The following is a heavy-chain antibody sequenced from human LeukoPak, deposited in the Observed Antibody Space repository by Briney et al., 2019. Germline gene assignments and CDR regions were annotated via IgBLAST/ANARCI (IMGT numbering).Heavy chain of an antibody. CDR2: INHSGST. Sequence: SETLSLTCAVYGGSFSGYYWSWIRQPPGKGLEWIGEINHSGSTNYNPSLKSRVTISVDTSKNQFSLKLSSVTAADTAVHYCARVSRITIFGVVIGASYFDYWGQGTLVTVSS. V-gene: IGHV4-34*01. D-gene: IGHD3-3*01. CDR3: ARVSRITIFGVVIGASYFDY. CDR1: GGSFSGYY. J-gene: IGHJ4*02.